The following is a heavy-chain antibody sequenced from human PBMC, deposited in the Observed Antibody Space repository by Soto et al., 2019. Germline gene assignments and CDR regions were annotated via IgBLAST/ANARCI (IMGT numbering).Heavy chain of an antibody. Sequence: SVKVSCKASGGTFSSYAISWVRQAPGQGLEWMGGIIPIFGTANYAQKFQGRVTITADESTSTAYMELSSLRSEDTAVYYCERVVPNYDFWSGYFRPTDYYCRMDVWGQGTTVTVSS. CDR2: IIPIFGTA. D-gene: IGHD3-3*01. CDR3: ERVVPNYDFWSGYFRPTDYYCRMDV. V-gene: IGHV1-69*13. CDR1: GGTFSSYA. J-gene: IGHJ6*02.